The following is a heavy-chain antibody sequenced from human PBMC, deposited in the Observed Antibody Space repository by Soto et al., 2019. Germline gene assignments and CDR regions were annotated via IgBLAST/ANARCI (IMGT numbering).Heavy chain of an antibody. Sequence: QVQLVQSGAEVKRAGASVKVSCKASGYTFSSYGLSWVRQAPGQGLEWMGWISDYNGNTHYAQKFQGRVIMTTDTSWRTAYREWRSLRSDDPAVYFCAREGYYSGSGTFSPPRYYGMDVWGQGTTVTVSS. CDR2: ISDYNGNT. J-gene: IGHJ6*02. V-gene: IGHV1-18*01. CDR3: AREGYYSGSGTFSPPRYYGMDV. CDR1: GYTFSSYG. D-gene: IGHD3-10*01.